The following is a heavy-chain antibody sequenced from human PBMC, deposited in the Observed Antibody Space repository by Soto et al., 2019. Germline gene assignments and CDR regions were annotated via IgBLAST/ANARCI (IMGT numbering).Heavy chain of an antibody. D-gene: IGHD3-10*01. CDR2: INPSGGST. CDR3: ASPYYYGSGSYYSEPKYYYGMDV. J-gene: IGHJ6*02. CDR1: GYTFTSYY. Sequence: QVQLVQSGAEVKKPGASVKVSCKASGYTFTSYYMHWVRQAPGQGLEWMGIINPSGGSTTYAQKFQGRVTMTRDTSTSTVYMELSSLRSEDTAVYYCASPYYYGSGSYYSEPKYYYGMDVWGQGTTVTVSS. V-gene: IGHV1-46*01.